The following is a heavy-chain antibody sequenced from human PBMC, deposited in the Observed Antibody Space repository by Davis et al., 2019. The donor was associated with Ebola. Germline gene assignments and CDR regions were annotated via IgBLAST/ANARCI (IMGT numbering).Heavy chain of an antibody. J-gene: IGHJ5*02. Sequence: GESLKISCKGSGYSFNNYWISWVRQLPGKGLEWLGRIDPSDSYTNYSPSFHGHITTSVDRSVSSVFLQWSSLRASDTAIYYCARDIPSSYNWFDPWGQGTQVTVSS. CDR3: ARDIPSSYNWFDP. CDR1: GYSFNNYW. CDR2: IDPSDSYT. D-gene: IGHD2-15*01. V-gene: IGHV5-10-1*01.